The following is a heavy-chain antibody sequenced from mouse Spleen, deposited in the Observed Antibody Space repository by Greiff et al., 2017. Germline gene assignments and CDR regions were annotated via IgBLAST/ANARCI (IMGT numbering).Heavy chain of an antibody. CDR1: GFNFKNTY. J-gene: IGHJ4*01. D-gene: IGHD1-1*02. CDR3: ARERYGDYAMDY. Sequence: VQLQQSVAELVRPGASVKLSCTASGFNFKNTYMHWVKQRPEQGLEWIGRIDPANGNTKYAPKFQGKATITADTSSNTAYLQLSSQTSENTAIYYCARERYGDYAMDYWGQGTSVTVSS. CDR2: IDPANGNT. V-gene: IGHV14-3*01.